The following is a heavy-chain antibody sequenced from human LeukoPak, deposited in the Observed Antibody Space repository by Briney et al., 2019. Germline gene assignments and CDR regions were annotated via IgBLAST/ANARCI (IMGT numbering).Heavy chain of an antibody. CDR2: INPNSGGT. CDR1: GYTFTGYY. CDR3: AASIAAAGTAFDI. V-gene: IGHV1-2*02. J-gene: IGHJ3*02. D-gene: IGHD6-13*01. Sequence: ASVKVSCKASGYTFTGYYMHWVRQAPGQGLEWMGWINPNSGGTNYAQKFQGRVTMTRDTSISTAYMELSRLRSDDTAVYYCAASIAAAGTAFDIWGQGTMVPVSS.